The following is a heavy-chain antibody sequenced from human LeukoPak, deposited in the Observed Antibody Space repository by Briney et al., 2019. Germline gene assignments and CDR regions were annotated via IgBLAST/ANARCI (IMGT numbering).Heavy chain of an antibody. CDR3: ARTTEGPSYWYFDL. J-gene: IGHJ2*01. Sequence: GGSLRLSCAASGFTFSTYNMNWVRQAPGKGLEWVSYISSSSGTIYYADSVKGRFTISRDNAKNSLYLQMNSLRAEDTAVYYCARTTEGPSYWYFDLWGRGTLVTVSS. CDR1: GFTFSTYN. V-gene: IGHV3-48*04. D-gene: IGHD4-17*01. CDR2: ISSSSGTI.